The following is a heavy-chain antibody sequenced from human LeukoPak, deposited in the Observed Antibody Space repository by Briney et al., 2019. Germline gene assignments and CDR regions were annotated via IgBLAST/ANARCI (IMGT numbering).Heavy chain of an antibody. D-gene: IGHD3-22*01. CDR1: GLRFTDAW. Sequence: GGSLRLSCVVSGLRFTDAWMNWVRQAPGKGLEWVGHIKSKGGGGTTDYGAPVKGRFTISRDDSKNTLYLQMDSLKTEDTAVYYCTWDSSVYYLFSSWGQGTLVTVSS. CDR2: IKSKGGGGTT. J-gene: IGHJ4*02. CDR3: TWDSSVYYLFSS. V-gene: IGHV3-15*07.